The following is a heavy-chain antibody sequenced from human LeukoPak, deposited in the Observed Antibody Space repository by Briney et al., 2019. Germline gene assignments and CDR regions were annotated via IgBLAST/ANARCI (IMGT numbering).Heavy chain of an antibody. CDR1: GDSISSYY. D-gene: IGHD4-11*01. CDR3: ARTNDYSNYELVVYFDY. Sequence: KTSETLSLTCTVSGDSISSYYWSWVRQPPGKGLEWIGYIYFRGSTNYNPSLKSRVTISVDTSKNQFSLKLSSVTAADTAVYYCARTNDYSNYELVVYFDYWGQGTLVTVSS. CDR2: IYFRGST. V-gene: IGHV4-59*01. J-gene: IGHJ4*02.